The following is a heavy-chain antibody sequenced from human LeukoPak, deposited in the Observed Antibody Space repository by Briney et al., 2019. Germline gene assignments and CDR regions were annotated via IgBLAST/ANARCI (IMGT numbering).Heavy chain of an antibody. Sequence: SETLSLTCTVSGGSISSSSYYWGWIRQPPGKGLEWIGSIYYSGSTYYNPSLKSRVTISVDTSKNQFSLKLSSVTAADTAVYYCARGVVVADDAFDICGQGTMVTVSS. J-gene: IGHJ3*02. CDR3: ARGVVVADDAFDI. CDR2: IYYSGST. V-gene: IGHV4-39*01. CDR1: GGSISSSSYY. D-gene: IGHD3-22*01.